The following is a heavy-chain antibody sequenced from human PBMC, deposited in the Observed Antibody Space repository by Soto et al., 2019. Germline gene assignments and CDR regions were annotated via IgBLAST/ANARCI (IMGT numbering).Heavy chain of an antibody. J-gene: IGHJ3*02. V-gene: IGHV1-18*01. D-gene: IGHD3-22*01. Sequence: ASVKVSCKASGYTFTSYGISWVRQAPGQGLEWMGWISAYNGNTNYAQKLQGRVTMTTDTSTSTAYMELRSLRSDDTAVYYCARGSMGSTTMIVATDAFDIWGQGTMVTVSS. CDR1: GYTFTSYG. CDR3: ARGSMGSTTMIVATDAFDI. CDR2: ISAYNGNT.